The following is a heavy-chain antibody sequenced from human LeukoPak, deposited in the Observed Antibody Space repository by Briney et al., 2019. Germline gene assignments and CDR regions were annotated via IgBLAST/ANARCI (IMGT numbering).Heavy chain of an antibody. CDR2: INPSSGGT. J-gene: IGHJ4*02. CDR3: ASGGRLYENSGYYHDY. V-gene: IGHV1-2*02. CDR1: GYTFTGYY. Sequence: ASVKVSYKASGYTFTGYYMHWARQAPGQGLEWMGWINPSSGGTNYAQKFQGRVTMTRDTSISTAYMELSRLRSDDTAVYYCASGGRLYENSGYYHDYWGQGTLVTVSS. D-gene: IGHD3-22*01.